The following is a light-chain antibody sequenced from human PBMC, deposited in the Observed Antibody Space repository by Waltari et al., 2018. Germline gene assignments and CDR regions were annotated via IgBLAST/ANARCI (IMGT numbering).Light chain of an antibody. J-gene: IGKJ4*01. Sequence: EIVVTQSPATLSVSPGERVTLSCRASQNVGTSLAWYQQKPGQTPRLLIFGAYSRASGVPARVSGSVSGTDFTLAISSLQSEDFAVYYCQQYEDWPRHSFGGGTKVQIE. CDR2: GAY. V-gene: IGKV3-15*01. CDR1: QNVGTS. CDR3: QQYEDWPRHS.